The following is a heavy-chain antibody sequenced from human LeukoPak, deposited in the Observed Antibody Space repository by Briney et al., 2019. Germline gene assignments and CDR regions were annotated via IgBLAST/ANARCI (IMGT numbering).Heavy chain of an antibody. D-gene: IGHD2-2*01. V-gene: IGHV5-51*01. CDR2: IYPGDSDT. J-gene: IGHJ6*02. Sequence: GESLKISCKGSGYSSTSYWIGWVRQMPGKGLEWMGVIYPGDSDTRYSPSFQGQVTISADKSISTAYLQWSSLKASDTAMYYCARLPIVVVPAAMVGALAYYYYYGMDVWGQGTTVTVSS. CDR3: ARLPIVVVPAAMVGALAYYYYYGMDV. CDR1: GYSSTSYW.